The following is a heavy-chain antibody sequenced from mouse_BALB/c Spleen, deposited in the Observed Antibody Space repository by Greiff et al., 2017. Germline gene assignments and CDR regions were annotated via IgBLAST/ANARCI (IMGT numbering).Heavy chain of an antibody. D-gene: IGHD2-4*01. V-gene: IGHV5-17*02. CDR2: ISSGSSTI. J-gene: IGHJ2*01. Sequence: EVQLQESGGGLVKPGGSLKLSCAASGFTFSSFGMHWVRQAPEKGLEWVAYISSGSSTIYYADTVKGRFTISRDNPKNTLFLQMTSLRSEDTAMYYCARASTMITTGVFDYWGQGTTLTVSS. CDR3: ARASTMITTGVFDY. CDR1: GFTFSSFG.